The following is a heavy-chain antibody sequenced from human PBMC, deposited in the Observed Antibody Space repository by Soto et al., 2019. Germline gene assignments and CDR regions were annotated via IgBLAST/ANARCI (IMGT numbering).Heavy chain of an antibody. CDR1: GFTFNSFG. J-gene: IGHJ6*02. D-gene: IGHD2-8*01. Sequence: QVQLVESGGGVVQPGTSLRLSCEASGFTFNSFGMHWVRQAPGKGLEWVAMIWHDGTNRYYVDSVKGRFTISRDNSKDTRYLQMNSLRAEDTAVYYCARTGLQIVQATSYYYGLDVWGQGTTVTVSS. CDR3: ARTGLQIVQATSYYYGLDV. V-gene: IGHV3-33*01. CDR2: IWHDGTNR.